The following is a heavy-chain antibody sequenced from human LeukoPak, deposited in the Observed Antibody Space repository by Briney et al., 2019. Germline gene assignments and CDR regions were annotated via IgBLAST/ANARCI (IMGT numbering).Heavy chain of an antibody. CDR1: GGSISNYY. V-gene: IGHV4-59*01. Sequence: PSETLSLTCAVSGGSISNYYWSWIRQPPGRGLEWIGYIYHSGSTNYNPSLKSRVTISVDTSKNQFSLKLSSVTAADTAVYYCARDYRQVGGDLGGNPDWFDPWGQGTLVTVSS. CDR2: IYHSGST. CDR3: ARDYRQVGGDLGGNPDWFDP. D-gene: IGHD4-23*01. J-gene: IGHJ5*02.